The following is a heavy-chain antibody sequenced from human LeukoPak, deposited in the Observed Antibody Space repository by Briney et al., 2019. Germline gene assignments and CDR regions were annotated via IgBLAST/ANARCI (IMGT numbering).Heavy chain of an antibody. CDR1: GGPFSGYY. Sequence: PSETLSLTCAVYGGPFSGYYWSWIRQPPGKGLEWIGEINHSGSTNYNPSLKSRVTISVDTSKNQFSLKLSSVTAADTAVYYCARPYCSSASCYDWDDYWGQGTLVTVSS. D-gene: IGHD2-2*01. J-gene: IGHJ4*02. CDR3: ARPYCSSASCYDWDDY. V-gene: IGHV4-34*01. CDR2: INHSGST.